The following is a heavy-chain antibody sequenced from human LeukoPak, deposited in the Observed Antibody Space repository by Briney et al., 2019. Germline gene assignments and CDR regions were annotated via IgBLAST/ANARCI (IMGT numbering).Heavy chain of an antibody. CDR1: SGSISSGGYS. D-gene: IGHD2-21*01. J-gene: IGHJ3*02. V-gene: IGHV4-30-2*01. Sequence: SETLSLTCAVSSGSISSGGYSWSWIRQPPGKGLEWIGYIYHSGSNFYNPSLKSRVTMSVDRSKNQFSLSLSSVAAADTAVYYCARVPIAIGAFDIWGQGTMVTVSS. CDR3: ARVPIAIGAFDI. CDR2: IYHSGSN.